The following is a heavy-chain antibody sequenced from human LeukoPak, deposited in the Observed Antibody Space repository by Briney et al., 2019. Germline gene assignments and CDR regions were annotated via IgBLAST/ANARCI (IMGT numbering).Heavy chain of an antibody. CDR3: TRRGSSWYSTYDY. Sequence: GGSLRLSCAASGFTFSGSAMHWVRQASGKGLEWVGRIRSKANSYATEYRASVKGRFTISRDESMNTAYLQMNSLKIEDTAVYYCTRRGSSWYSTYDYWGQGTLVIVSS. J-gene: IGHJ4*02. V-gene: IGHV3-73*01. CDR1: GFTFSGSA. D-gene: IGHD6-13*01. CDR2: IRSKANSYAT.